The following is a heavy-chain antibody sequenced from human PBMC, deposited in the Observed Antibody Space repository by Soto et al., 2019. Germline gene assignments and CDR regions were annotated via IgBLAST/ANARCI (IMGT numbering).Heavy chain of an antibody. V-gene: IGHV3-30-3*01. Sequence: QVQLVESGGGVVQPGRSLRLSCAASGFAFNNYSMHWVRQAPGKGLEWVAIMSMDGSNKYYADSVKGRFTISRDNSNGILYLNMSSLRPEDTAVYFCARDRVPYVYFYYGMDVWGQGATVTVSS. CDR3: ARDRVPYVYFYYGMDV. J-gene: IGHJ6*02. D-gene: IGHD3-10*02. CDR1: GFAFNNYS. CDR2: MSMDGSNK.